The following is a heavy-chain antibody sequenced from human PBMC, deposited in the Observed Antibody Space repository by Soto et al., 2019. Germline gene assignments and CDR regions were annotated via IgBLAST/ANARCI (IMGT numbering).Heavy chain of an antibody. J-gene: IGHJ4*02. D-gene: IGHD6-19*01. CDR1: RFTFSSYA. CDR3: AKAPRIAVAGLSFDY. V-gene: IGHV3-23*01. CDR2: ISGSGGST. Sequence: GGSLRLSCAASRFTFSSYAMSWVRQAPGKGLEWVSAISGSGGSTYYADSVKGRFTISRDNSKNTLYLQMNSLRAEDTAVYYCAKAPRIAVAGLSFDYWGQGTLVTVSS.